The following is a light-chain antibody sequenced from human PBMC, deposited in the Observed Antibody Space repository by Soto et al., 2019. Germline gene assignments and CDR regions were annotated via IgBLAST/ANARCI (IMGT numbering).Light chain of an antibody. CDR2: SNN. Sequence: QSVLTQPPSASGNPGQRVTISCSGSSSNIGSNTVNWYQQLPGTAPKLVIYSNNQRPSGVPDRFSGSKSGTSASLAISGLQSEDEADYYCVAWDDSLNGYVVFGGGTKLTVL. J-gene: IGLJ2*01. V-gene: IGLV1-44*01. CDR3: VAWDDSLNGYVV. CDR1: SSNIGSNT.